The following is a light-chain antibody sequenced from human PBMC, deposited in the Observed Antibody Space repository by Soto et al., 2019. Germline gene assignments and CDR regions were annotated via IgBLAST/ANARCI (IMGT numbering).Light chain of an antibody. CDR3: QQNNNWSPT. J-gene: IGKJ3*01. V-gene: IGKV3-15*01. CDR1: QSVSSN. CDR2: GAS. Sequence: EIVMTQSPATLSVSPGERATLSCRASQSVSSNLAWYQQKPGQAPRLLIYGASTRATGIPARFSGSGSGTEFTLTISSLQSEDFSVYYCQQNNNWSPTFGLWSKVDIK.